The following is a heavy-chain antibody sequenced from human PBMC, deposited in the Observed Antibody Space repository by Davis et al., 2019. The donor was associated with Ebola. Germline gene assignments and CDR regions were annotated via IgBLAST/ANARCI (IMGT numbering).Heavy chain of an antibody. CDR1: GFTFSSYG. Sequence: GESLKISCAASGFTFSSYGMHWVRQAPGKGLEWVAFIRYDGSNKYYADSVKGRFTISRDNSKNTLYLQMNSLRAEDTAVYYCVKGLDTSMVGTAFDYWGQGTLVTVSS. J-gene: IGHJ4*02. CDR3: VKGLDTSMVGTAFDY. CDR2: IRYDGSNK. V-gene: IGHV3-30*02. D-gene: IGHD5-18*01.